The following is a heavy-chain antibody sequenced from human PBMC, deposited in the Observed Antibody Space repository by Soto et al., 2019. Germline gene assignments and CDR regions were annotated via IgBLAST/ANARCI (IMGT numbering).Heavy chain of an antibody. CDR3: ARVREQWLVDYYYYGMDV. Sequence: ASVKVSCKASGYTFTSYYMHWVRQAPGQGLEWMGIINPSGGSTSYAQKFQGRVTMTRDTSTSTVYMELSSLRSEDTAVYYCARVREQWLVDYYYYGMDVWGQGTTVTVSS. J-gene: IGHJ6*02. D-gene: IGHD6-19*01. V-gene: IGHV1-46*01. CDR1: GYTFTSYY. CDR2: INPSGGST.